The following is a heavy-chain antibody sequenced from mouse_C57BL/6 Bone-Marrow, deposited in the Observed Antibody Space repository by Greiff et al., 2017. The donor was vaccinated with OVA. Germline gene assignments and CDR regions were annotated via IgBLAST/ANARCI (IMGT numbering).Heavy chain of an antibody. CDR2: IDPEDGET. CDR3: AREGAY. CDR1: GFNIKDYY. V-gene: IGHV14-2*01. Sequence: EVQLQQSGAELVKPGASVKLSCTASGFNIKDYYMHWVKQRPEQGLEWIGRIDPEDGETKYAQKFQGQATITADTSSNTAYLQLSSLTSEDTAVYYCAREGAYWGQGTLVTVSA. J-gene: IGHJ3*01.